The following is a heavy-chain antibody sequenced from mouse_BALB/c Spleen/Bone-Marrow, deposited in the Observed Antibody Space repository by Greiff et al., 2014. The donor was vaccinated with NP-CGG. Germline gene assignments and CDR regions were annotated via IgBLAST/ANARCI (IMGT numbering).Heavy chain of an antibody. CDR3: AKIGTTTGAMDY. CDR2: IWRGGST. V-gene: IGHV2-5*01. Sequence: VKLQESGPGLVQPSQSLSITCTVSGFSLTSYGVHWVRQSPGKGLEWLGVIWRGGSTDYNAAFMSRLSITKDNSKSQVFFKMNSLQADDTAIYYCAKIGTTTGAMDYWGQGTSVTVSP. J-gene: IGHJ4*01. D-gene: IGHD2-14*01. CDR1: GFSLTSYG.